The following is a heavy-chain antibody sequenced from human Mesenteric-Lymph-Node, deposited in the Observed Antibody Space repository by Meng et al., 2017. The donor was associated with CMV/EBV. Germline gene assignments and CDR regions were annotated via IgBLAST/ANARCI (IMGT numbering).Heavy chain of an antibody. CDR2: ITSDSI. D-gene: IGHD5-24*01. V-gene: IGHV3-74*01. CDR1: GFTFSNYW. J-gene: IGHJ4*02. Sequence: GESLKISCAASGFTFSNYWMHWVRQVPGKGLVWVSRITSDSIGYADSVKGRFTISRDNAKNSLYLQMNSLRAEDTALYYCAKGYGYNANFDYWGQGTLVTVSS. CDR3: AKGYGYNANFDY.